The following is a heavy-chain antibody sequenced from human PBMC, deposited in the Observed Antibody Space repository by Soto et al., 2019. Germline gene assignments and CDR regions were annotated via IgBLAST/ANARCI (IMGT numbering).Heavy chain of an antibody. V-gene: IGHV3-33*01. J-gene: IGHJ6*02. CDR1: GFTFSSYG. CDR2: IWYDGSNK. CDR3: ARDLATYGMDV. Sequence: PGGSLRLSCAASGFTFSSYGMHWVRQSPGKGLQWVAVIWYDGSNKYYADSVKGRFTISRDNSKNTVYLQMNSLRAEDTAVYYCARDLATYGMDVWGQGTTVTSP.